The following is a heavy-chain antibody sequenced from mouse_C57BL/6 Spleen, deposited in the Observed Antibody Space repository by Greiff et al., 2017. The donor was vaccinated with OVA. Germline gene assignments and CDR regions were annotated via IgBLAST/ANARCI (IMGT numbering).Heavy chain of an antibody. V-gene: IGHV1-22*01. CDR2: INPNNGGT. Sequence: VQLQQSGPELVKPGASVKMSCKASGYTFTDYNMHWVKQSHGKSLEWIGYINPNNGGTSYNQKFKGKATLTVNKSSSTAYMELRSLTSEDSAVYYCARGKIYYDYLDYWGQGTTLTVSS. J-gene: IGHJ2*01. CDR3: ARGKIYYDYLDY. CDR1: GYTFTDYN. D-gene: IGHD2-4*01.